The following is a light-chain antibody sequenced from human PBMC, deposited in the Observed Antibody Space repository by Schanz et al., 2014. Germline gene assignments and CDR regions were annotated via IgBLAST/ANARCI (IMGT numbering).Light chain of an antibody. CDR3: SSFAGSNNFV. J-gene: IGLJ2*01. CDR2: EVS. Sequence: QSALTQPPSASGSPGQSVTISCTGTSSDVGGYNCDSWYQQHPGKAPKLMIYEVSKRPSGVPDRFSGSKSGNTASLTVSGLQAEDEADYYCSSFAGSNNFVFGGGTKLTVL. V-gene: IGLV2-8*01. CDR1: SSDVGGYNC.